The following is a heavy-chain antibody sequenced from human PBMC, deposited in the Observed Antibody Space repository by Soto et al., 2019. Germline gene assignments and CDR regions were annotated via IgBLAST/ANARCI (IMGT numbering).Heavy chain of an antibody. V-gene: IGHV5-51*01. CDR2: IYPGDSDT. D-gene: IGHD3-22*01. J-gene: IGHJ3*02. CDR1: GYSFTSYW. Sequence: GESLKISCKGSGYSFTSYWIGWVRQMPGKGLEWMGIIYPGDSDTRYSPSFQGQVTISADKSISTAYLQWSSLKASDTAMYYCARKPLYDSSGYSSRGAFDIWGQGTMVTVSS. CDR3: ARKPLYDSSGYSSRGAFDI.